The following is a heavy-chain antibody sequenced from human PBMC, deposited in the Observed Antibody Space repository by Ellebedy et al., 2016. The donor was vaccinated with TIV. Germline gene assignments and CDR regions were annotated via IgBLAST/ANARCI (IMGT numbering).Heavy chain of an antibody. J-gene: IGHJ4*02. D-gene: IGHD2-21*01. CDR1: GGSVSRTSYY. V-gene: IGHV4-61*01. Sequence: SETLSLTCTVSGGSVSRTSYYWSWIRQPPGKGLEWIGYMSSSGNTNYNPSLKSRVTISVDTSKNQFSLKLSSVTAADTAVYYCARAMWSYYFDYWGQGTLVTVSS. CDR3: ARAMWSYYFDY. CDR2: MSSSGNT.